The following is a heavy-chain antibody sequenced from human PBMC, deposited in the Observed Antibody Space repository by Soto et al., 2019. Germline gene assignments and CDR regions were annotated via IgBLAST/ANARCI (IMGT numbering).Heavy chain of an antibody. CDR2: VWHDGTNK. V-gene: IGHV3-33*01. J-gene: IGHJ4*02. CDR3: ARDPGKHEAIDY. CDR1: GFTFRKFG. Sequence: QVQVVESGGGVVQPGRSLRLSCAASGFTFRKFGMHWVRQAPGKGLEWVAVVWHDGTNKYYGDFVEGRFTISRDNSKNTLYLQMNSLRAEDTAVYYCARDPGKHEAIDYWGQGTLVTVSS.